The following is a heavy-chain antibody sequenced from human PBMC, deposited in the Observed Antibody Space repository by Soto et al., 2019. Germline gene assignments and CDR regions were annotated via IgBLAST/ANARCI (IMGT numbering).Heavy chain of an antibody. CDR3: ARGRWGSYSLSYYYYYGMDV. CDR2: INHSGST. CDR1: GGSVSGYY. V-gene: IGHV4-34*01. J-gene: IGHJ6*02. Sequence: SETMSSTCAVYGGSVSGYYWSWIRQPPGKGLEWIGEINHSGSTNYNPSLKSRVTISVDTSKNQFSLKLSSVTAADTAVYYCARGRWGSYSLSYYYYYGMDVWGQGTTVTVSS. D-gene: IGHD1-26*01.